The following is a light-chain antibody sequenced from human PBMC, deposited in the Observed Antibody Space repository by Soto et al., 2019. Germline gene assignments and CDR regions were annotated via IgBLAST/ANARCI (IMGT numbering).Light chain of an antibody. CDR3: QYYGSAPYP. J-gene: IGKJ2*01. V-gene: IGKV3-20*01. CDR1: QSVSSSY. CDR2: GAS. Sequence: EIVLTQFPGTLSLSPGERATLSCRARQSVSSSYLAWYQHKPDQAPRLLIYGASSRATVIPDRFSGSGSGTDFTLTISRLEPEDSAVYYCQYYGSAPYPFGQGTKLEIK.